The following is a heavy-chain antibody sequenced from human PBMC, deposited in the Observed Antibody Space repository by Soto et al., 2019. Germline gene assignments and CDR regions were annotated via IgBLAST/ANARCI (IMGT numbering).Heavy chain of an antibody. D-gene: IGHD6-19*01. V-gene: IGHV3-23*01. CDR3: AKRFAYSSGLDGFDI. Sequence: GGSLRLSCAASGFSFSNHAMNWVRQAPGQGLEWVSAISGSGGSTFYADSVKGRFTTSRDNSKNTLFLQMNSLRAEDSAIYYCAKRFAYSSGLDGFDIWGQGTMVTVSS. J-gene: IGHJ3*02. CDR2: ISGSGGST. CDR1: GFSFSNHA.